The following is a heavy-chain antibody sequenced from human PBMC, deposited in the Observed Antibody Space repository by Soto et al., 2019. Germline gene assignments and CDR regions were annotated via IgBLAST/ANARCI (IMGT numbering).Heavy chain of an antibody. J-gene: IGHJ6*02. CDR1: GFTFSSYA. Sequence: PGGSLRLSCAASGFTFSSYAMSWVRQAPGKGLEWVSAISGSGGSTYYADSVKGRFTISRDNSKNTLYLQMNSLRAEDTAVYYCAKDSAAYWVLEGLHYYYGMDVWGQGTTVTVSS. CDR2: ISGSGGST. D-gene: IGHD2-8*02. V-gene: IGHV3-23*01. CDR3: AKDSAAYWVLEGLHYYYGMDV.